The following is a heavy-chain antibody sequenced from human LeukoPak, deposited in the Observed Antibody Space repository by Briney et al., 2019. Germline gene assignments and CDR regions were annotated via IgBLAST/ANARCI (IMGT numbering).Heavy chain of an antibody. CDR2: IYYSGST. D-gene: IGHD3-10*01. V-gene: IGHV4-39*07. J-gene: IGHJ5*02. Sequence: SETLSLTCIVSGDSISSSSYYWGWIRQPPGKGLEWIGNIYYSGSTYYNPSLKSRVTISVDTSKNHFSLKLSSVTAEDTAVYYCARGRMVGWFDPWGQGTLVTVSS. CDR1: GDSISSSSYY. CDR3: ARGRMVGWFDP.